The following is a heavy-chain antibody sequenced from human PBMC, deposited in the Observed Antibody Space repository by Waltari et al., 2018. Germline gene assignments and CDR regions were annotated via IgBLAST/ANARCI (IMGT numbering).Heavy chain of an antibody. Sequence: VQLLESGGGLVQPGGSLRLSCATSAFPFRTFALYWVGQAPGKGLEWISSIIRSGSSAYYTDSVKGRFTISRDNSKNTLYLEMDSLRVEDTATYYCAKRGGTGPVAVSGIHCDYWGQGTLVTVSS. D-gene: IGHD1-26*01. CDR2: IIRSGSSA. J-gene: IGHJ4*02. CDR3: AKRGGTGPVAVSGIHCDY. CDR1: AFPFRTFA. V-gene: IGHV3-23*01.